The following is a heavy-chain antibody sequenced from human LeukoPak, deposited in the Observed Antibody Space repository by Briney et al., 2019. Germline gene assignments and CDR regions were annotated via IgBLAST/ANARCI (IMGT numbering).Heavy chain of an antibody. CDR1: GGSFRSSSYY. V-gene: IGHV4-31*02. CDR3: ARGHCSGGSCYSYFWFDP. Sequence: PSETLSLTCTVSGGSFRSSSYYWGWIRQTPGKGLEWIGYIYYSGSTYYNPSLKSRVTISVDTSKNQFSLKLSSVTAADTAVYYCARGHCSGGSCYSYFWFDPWGQGTLVTVSS. CDR2: IYYSGST. J-gene: IGHJ5*02. D-gene: IGHD2-15*01.